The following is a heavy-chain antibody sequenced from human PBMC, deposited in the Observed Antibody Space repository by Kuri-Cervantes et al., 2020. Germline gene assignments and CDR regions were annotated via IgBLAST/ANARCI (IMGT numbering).Heavy chain of an antibody. J-gene: IGHJ4*02. V-gene: IGHV4-61*01. CDR2: IYYSGST. D-gene: IGHD2-15*01. Sequence: SETLSLTCTVSGGSVSSGSYYWSWIRQPPGKGLEWIGYIYYSGSTNYNPSLKSRVTISVDTSKNQFSLKLSSVTAADTAVYYCARGRWFLDYWGQGTLVTVSS. CDR3: ARGRWFLDY. CDR1: GGSVSSGSYY.